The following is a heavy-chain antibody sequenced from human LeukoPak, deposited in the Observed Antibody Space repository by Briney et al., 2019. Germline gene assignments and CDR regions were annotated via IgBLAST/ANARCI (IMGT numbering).Heavy chain of an antibody. CDR2: IYSGGST. CDR1: GFTLSINY. CDR3: ARGYVAAEEY. D-gene: IGHD1-14*01. V-gene: IGHV3-53*01. J-gene: IGHJ4*02. Sequence: GESLRLSCAASGFTLSINYISWVRHAPGEGLEWVSVIYSGGSTYYADSVKGRFTISRDNSKNTLYLQMNSLRAEDTAVYYCARGYVAAEEYWGQGTLVTVSS.